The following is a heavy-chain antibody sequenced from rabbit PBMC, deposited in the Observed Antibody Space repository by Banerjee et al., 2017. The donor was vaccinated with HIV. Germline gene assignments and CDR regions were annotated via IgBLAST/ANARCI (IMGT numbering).Heavy chain of an antibody. J-gene: IGHJ4*01. CDR3: ARYGNDGVGYYNL. CDR2: IYAGSSGST. CDR1: GFSFSSSYY. Sequence: QSLEESGGDLVKPGASLTLTCTASGFSFSSSYYMCWVRQAPGKGLEWIACIYAGSSGSTYYASWAKGRFTISKTSSTTVTLQMTSLTAADTATYFCARYGNDGVGYYNLWGPGTLVTVS. D-gene: IGHD6-1*01. V-gene: IGHV1S40*01.